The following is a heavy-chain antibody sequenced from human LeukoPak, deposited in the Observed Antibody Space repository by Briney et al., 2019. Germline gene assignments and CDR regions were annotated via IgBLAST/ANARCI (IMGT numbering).Heavy chain of an antibody. CDR1: GGSISSGGYY. CDR3: ARTPKYYYDSSGYYYTYYFDY. V-gene: IGHV4-39*07. D-gene: IGHD3-22*01. Sequence: SETLSLTCTVSGGSISSGGYYWNWIRQPPGKGLEWIGEINHSGSTNYNPSLKSRVTISVDTSKNQFSLKLSSVTAADTAVYYCARTPKYYYDSSGYYYTYYFDYWGQGTLVTVSS. CDR2: INHSGST. J-gene: IGHJ4*02.